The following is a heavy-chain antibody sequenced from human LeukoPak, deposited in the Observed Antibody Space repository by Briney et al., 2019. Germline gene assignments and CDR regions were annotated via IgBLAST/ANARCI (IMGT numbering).Heavy chain of an antibody. CDR3: ATSYGDATGPGRDY. CDR2: ISSSGSTI. V-gene: IGHV3-48*03. D-gene: IGHD1-1*01. J-gene: IGHJ4*02. CDR1: GFTFSSYE. Sequence: QSGGSLRLYCAASGFTFSSYEMNWVRQAPGKGREGVSYISSSGSTIYYADSVKGRFTISRDNAKNSLYLQMNSLRAEDTAVYYCATSYGDATGPGRDYWGQGTLVTVSS.